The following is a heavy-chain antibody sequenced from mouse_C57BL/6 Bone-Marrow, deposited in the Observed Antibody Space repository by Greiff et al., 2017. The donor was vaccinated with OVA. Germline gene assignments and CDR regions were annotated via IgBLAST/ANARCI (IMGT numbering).Heavy chain of an antibody. CDR3: ARSPFYYYGSDAMDY. CDR1: GYAFTYYL. J-gene: IGHJ4*01. CDR2: INPGSGGT. D-gene: IGHD1-1*01. Sequence: VQLQQSGAELVRPGTSVKVSCKASGYAFTYYLIEWVKQRPGQGLEWIGVINPGSGGTNYNEKFKGKATLTADKSSSTAYMQLSSLTSEDSAVYFCARSPFYYYGSDAMDYWGQGTSVTVSS. V-gene: IGHV1-54*01.